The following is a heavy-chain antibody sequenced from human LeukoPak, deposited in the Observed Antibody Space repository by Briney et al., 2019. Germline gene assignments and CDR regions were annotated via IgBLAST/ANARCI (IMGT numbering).Heavy chain of an antibody. J-gene: IGHJ4*02. CDR1: GDTFSSYA. CDR3: AREYCSGGSCYAGGFDY. CDR2: IIPIFGTA. V-gene: IGHV1-69*01. D-gene: IGHD2-15*01. Sequence: ASVKVSCKASGDTFSSYAISWVRQAPGQGLEWMGGIIPIFGTANYAQKFQGRVTITADESTSTAYMELSSLRSEDTAVYYCAREYCSGGSCYAGGFDYWGQGTLVTVSS.